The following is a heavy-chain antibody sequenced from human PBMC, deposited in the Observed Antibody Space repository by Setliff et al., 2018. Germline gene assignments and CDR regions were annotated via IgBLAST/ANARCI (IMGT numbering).Heavy chain of an antibody. CDR2: INPDGSEK. CDR3: FGAGTCSY. J-gene: IGHJ4*02. D-gene: IGHD3-10*01. V-gene: IGHV3-7*01. Sequence: GGSLRLSCGASGFTYNNCWVSWVRQAPGKGLEWLASINPDGSEKYYVDSVKGRFTISRDNAKNSLSLQMNSLRTEDTAVYYCFGAGTCSYWGQGTLITVSS. CDR1: GFTYNNCW.